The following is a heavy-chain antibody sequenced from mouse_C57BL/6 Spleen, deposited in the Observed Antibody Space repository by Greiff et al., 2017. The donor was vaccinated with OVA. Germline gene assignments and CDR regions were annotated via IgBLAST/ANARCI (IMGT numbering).Heavy chain of an antibody. CDR1: GYTFTDSY. J-gene: IGHJ3*01. V-gene: IGHV1-75*01. Sequence: VQLQQSGPELVKPGASVKISCKASGYTFTDSYINWVKQRPGQGLEWIGWIFPGSGSTYYNEKFKGKATLTVDKSSSTAYMLLSSLTSEDSAVYFCARDYYGSSPWFAYWGQGTLVTVSA. CDR3: ARDYYGSSPWFAY. D-gene: IGHD1-1*01. CDR2: IFPGSGST.